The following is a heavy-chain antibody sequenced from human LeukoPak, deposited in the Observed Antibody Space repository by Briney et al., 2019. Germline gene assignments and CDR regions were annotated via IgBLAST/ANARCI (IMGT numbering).Heavy chain of an antibody. CDR3: AKGPDYGDYTEDEYFQH. Sequence: WGSLRLSCAASGFTFDGYAMHWVRQAPGKGLEWVSLISWDGGSTYYADSVKGRFTISRDNSKNSLYLQMNSLRAEDTALYYCAKGPDYGDYTEDEYFQHWGQGTLVTVSS. J-gene: IGHJ1*01. D-gene: IGHD4-17*01. CDR1: GFTFDGYA. CDR2: ISWDGGST. V-gene: IGHV3-43D*03.